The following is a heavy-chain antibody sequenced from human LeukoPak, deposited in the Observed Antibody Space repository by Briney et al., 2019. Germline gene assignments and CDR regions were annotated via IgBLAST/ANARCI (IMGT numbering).Heavy chain of an antibody. D-gene: IGHD5-24*01. CDR2: IKQDGSEK. Sequence: GGSLRLSCAASGFTFSSYWMSWVRQAPGKGLEWVANIKQDGSEKYYVDSVKGRFTISRDNAKNSLYLQMNSLRAEDTAVYYCARVSSSRWLQLFERDYYFDYWGQGTLVTVSS. CDR1: GFTFSSYW. J-gene: IGHJ4*02. V-gene: IGHV3-7*01. CDR3: ARVSSSRWLQLFERDYYFDY.